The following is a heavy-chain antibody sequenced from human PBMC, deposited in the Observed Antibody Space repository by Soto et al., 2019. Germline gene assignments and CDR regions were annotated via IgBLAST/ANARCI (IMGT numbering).Heavy chain of an antibody. Sequence: HPGGSLRLSCVASSFTLNNYEMSWVRQAPGKGLEWISYISSSGCTTYYADSVKGRFTVSRDKAENSLYLQMSGLRADDTALYYCARDNSGSFQLDTWGQGTLVTVSS. CDR3: ARDNSGSFQLDT. CDR1: SFTLNNYE. J-gene: IGHJ5*02. V-gene: IGHV3-48*03. CDR2: ISSSGCTT. D-gene: IGHD3-10*01.